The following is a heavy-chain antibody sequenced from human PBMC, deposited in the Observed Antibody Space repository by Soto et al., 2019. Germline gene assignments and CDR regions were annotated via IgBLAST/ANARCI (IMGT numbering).Heavy chain of an antibody. J-gene: IGHJ6*03. CDR3: ARVRYFDWLPNYYMDV. D-gene: IGHD3-9*01. CDR2: IYYSGST. Sequence: TSETLSLTCTFSGGSISSYYWSWIRQPPGKGLEWIGYIYYSGSTNYNPSLKSRVTISVDTSKNQFSLKLSSVTAADTAVYYCARVRYFDWLPNYYMDVWGKGTTVTVSS. CDR1: GGSISSYY. V-gene: IGHV4-59*01.